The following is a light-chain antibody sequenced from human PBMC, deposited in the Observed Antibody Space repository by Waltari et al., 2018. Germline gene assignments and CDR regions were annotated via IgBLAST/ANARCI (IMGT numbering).Light chain of an antibody. V-gene: IGKV3-15*01. Sequence: EIVMTQSPATLSVSPGERATLSCRASQSVSRNLSWDQQKPGQAPRLLIYGASTRGTGIPVRFSGSGSGTEFTLTISSLQSEDFAVYYCQQYNNWPPYTFGQGTKVEIK. CDR1: QSVSRN. J-gene: IGKJ2*01. CDR3: QQYNNWPPYT. CDR2: GAS.